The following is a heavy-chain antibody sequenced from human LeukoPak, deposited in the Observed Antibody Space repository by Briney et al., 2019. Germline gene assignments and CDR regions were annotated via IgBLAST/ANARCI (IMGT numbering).Heavy chain of an antibody. V-gene: IGHV1-2*02. Sequence: ASVKVSCKASGYTFTGYYMHWVRQAPGQGLEWMGWINPNSGGTNYAQKFQGRVTMTRDTSISTAYMELSRLRSDDTAVYYCAREGSIYYYDLDYWGQGTLVTVSS. D-gene: IGHD3-22*01. CDR1: GYTFTGYY. CDR2: INPNSGGT. J-gene: IGHJ4*02. CDR3: AREGSIYYYDLDY.